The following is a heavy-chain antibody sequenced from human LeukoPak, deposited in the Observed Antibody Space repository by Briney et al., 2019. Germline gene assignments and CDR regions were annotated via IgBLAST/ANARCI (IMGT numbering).Heavy chain of an antibody. Sequence: ASVKVSCKASGYTFTSYGLTWVRQAPGQGLEWMGWISAYNGNTNYAQKLQGRVTMTTDTSTSTAYMELRSLRSDDTAVYYCARDYYDSSGYYWFDPWGQGTLVTVSS. CDR3: ARDYYDSSGYYWFDP. CDR1: GYTFTSYG. D-gene: IGHD3-22*01. CDR2: ISAYNGNT. J-gene: IGHJ5*02. V-gene: IGHV1-18*01.